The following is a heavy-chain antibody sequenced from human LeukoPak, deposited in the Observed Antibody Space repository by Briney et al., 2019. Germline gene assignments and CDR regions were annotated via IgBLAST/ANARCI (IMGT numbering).Heavy chain of an antibody. CDR2: ISVYVGNT. V-gene: IGHV1-18*01. D-gene: IGHD3-9*01. CDR3: ARSLKRYFDWLWPPNAYGMDV. J-gene: IGHJ6*02. CDR1: GYTFTSYG. Sequence: GASGKVSCKASGYTFTSYGISWERQAPGQGLEWMGWISVYVGNTNYAQKLQGRVTMTTDTSTSTAYMELGSLRSDDTAVYYCARSLKRYFDWLWPPNAYGMDVWGQGTTVTVSS.